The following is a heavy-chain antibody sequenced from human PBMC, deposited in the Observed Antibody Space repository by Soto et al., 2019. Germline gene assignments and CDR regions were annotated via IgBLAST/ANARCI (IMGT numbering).Heavy chain of an antibody. D-gene: IGHD3-9*01. CDR3: ARWRGGLYYDICTDYLEERVFDY. CDR1: GGSISSSNW. Sequence: SETLSLTCAVSGGSISSSNWWSWVRQPPGKGLEWIGEIYHSGSTNYNPSLKSRVTISVDKSKNQFSLKLSSVTAADTAVYYFARWRGGLYYDICTDYLEERVFDYWGQGTLVTVSS. J-gene: IGHJ4*02. V-gene: IGHV4-4*02. CDR2: IYHSGST.